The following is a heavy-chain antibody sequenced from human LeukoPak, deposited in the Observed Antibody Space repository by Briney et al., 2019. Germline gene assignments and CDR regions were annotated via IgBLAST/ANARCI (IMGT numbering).Heavy chain of an antibody. CDR2: IYHSGST. Sequence: SETLSLTCTVSGGSISCYYWSWIRQPPGKGLEWIGYIYHSGSTNYNPSLKSRVTISVDTSKNQFSLKLSSVTAADTAVYYCARGWYYFDYWGQGTLVTVSS. CDR1: GGSISCYY. J-gene: IGHJ4*02. CDR3: ARGWYYFDY. V-gene: IGHV4-59*01. D-gene: IGHD2-15*01.